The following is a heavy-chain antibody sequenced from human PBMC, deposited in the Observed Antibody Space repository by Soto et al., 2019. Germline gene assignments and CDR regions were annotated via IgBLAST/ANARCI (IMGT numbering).Heavy chain of an antibody. CDR2: TRNKANSYTT. V-gene: IGHV3-72*01. J-gene: IGHJ3*02. Sequence: GGSLRLSCAASGFTFSDHYMDWVRQAPGKGLEWVGRTRNKANSYTTEYAASVKGRFTISRDDSKNSLYLQMNSLKTEDTAVYYCAREAYDFWSGSSGAFDIWGQGTMVTVSS. D-gene: IGHD3-3*01. CDR1: GFTFSDHY. CDR3: AREAYDFWSGSSGAFDI.